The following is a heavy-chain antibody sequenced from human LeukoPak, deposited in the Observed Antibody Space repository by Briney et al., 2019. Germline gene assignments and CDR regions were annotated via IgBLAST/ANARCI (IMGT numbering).Heavy chain of an antibody. CDR1: GFTFSSYA. CDR2: ISYDGSNK. J-gene: IGHJ4*02. V-gene: IGHV3-30-3*01. CDR3: TREDHSNYNY. Sequence: GGSLRLSCAASGFTFSSYAMHWVRQAPGKGLEWVAVISYDGSNKYYADSVKGRFTISRDNSKNSLYLQVNSLRAEDTAVYYCTREDHSNYNYWGQGTLVTVSS. D-gene: IGHD4-11*01.